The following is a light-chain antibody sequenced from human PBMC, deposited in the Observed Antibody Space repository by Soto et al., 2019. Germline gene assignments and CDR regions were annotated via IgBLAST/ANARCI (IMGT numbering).Light chain of an antibody. CDR3: QQYGSSIT. J-gene: IGKJ4*01. CDR1: QSVSSS. Sequence: EIVLTQSPGTLSLSPGERATLSCRASQSVSSSLAWYQQIPGRAPRLLSYAASPRATGIPDRFSGSGSGTDFTLTISRLEPEDFAVYYCQQYGSSITFGGGNKVEIK. CDR2: AAS. V-gene: IGKV3-20*01.